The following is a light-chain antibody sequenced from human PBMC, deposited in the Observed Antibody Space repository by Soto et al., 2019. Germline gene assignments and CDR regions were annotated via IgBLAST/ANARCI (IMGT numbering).Light chain of an antibody. CDR3: SSYTSSSXLVV. CDR1: SSDVGGYNY. V-gene: IGLV2-14*01. Sequence: QSALNQPASVSGSPGQSITISCTGTSSDVGGYNYVSWYQQHPGKAPKLMIYDVSNRPSGVSNRVSGSKSGXXXSLTISGXQXXDEADXYXSSYTSSSXLVVF. CDR2: DVS. J-gene: IGLJ2*01.